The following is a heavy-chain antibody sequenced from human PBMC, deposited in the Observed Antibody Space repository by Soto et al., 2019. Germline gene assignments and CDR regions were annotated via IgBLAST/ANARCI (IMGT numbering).Heavy chain of an antibody. CDR3: AAAPDGGTSVDY. J-gene: IGHJ4*02. Sequence: AVKVSCKASGFTFTSSAVQWVRQARGQRLEWIGWIVVGSGNTNYAQKFQERVTITRGMSTSTAYMELSSLRSEDTAVYYCAAAPDGGTSVDYWGQGTLVTVSS. D-gene: IGHD2-15*01. CDR1: GFTFTSSA. V-gene: IGHV1-58*01. CDR2: IVVGSGNT.